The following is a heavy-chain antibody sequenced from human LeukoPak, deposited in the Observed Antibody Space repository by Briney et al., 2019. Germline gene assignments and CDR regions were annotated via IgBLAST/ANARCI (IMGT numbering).Heavy chain of an antibody. Sequence: GGSLRLSCAASGFTFSSYWMNWARQAPGKGLEWVASINHNGNVNYYVDSVKGRFTISRDNAKNSLYLQMSNLRAEDTAVYYCARDLTDILTGSKVGGYGMDVWGQGTTVTVSS. CDR3: ARDLTDILTGSKVGGYGMDV. CDR2: INHNGNVN. J-gene: IGHJ6*02. D-gene: IGHD3-9*01. V-gene: IGHV3-7*01. CDR1: GFTFSSYW.